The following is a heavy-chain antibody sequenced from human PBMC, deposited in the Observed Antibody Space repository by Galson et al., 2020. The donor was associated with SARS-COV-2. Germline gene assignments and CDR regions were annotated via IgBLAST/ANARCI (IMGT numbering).Heavy chain of an antibody. D-gene: IGHD3-10*02. CDR1: GFTFEDRA. CDR2: ISGGVGTS. Sequence: GGSLRLSCAASGFTFEDRAMHWVRQAPGKGLEWVALISGGVGTSYYADSVKGRFTISRDNSKNSLFLQMNSLRIEDTALYYCVNVRYGDYGMDVWGQGTTVTVSS. CDR3: VNVRYGDYGMDV. J-gene: IGHJ6*02. V-gene: IGHV3-43*02.